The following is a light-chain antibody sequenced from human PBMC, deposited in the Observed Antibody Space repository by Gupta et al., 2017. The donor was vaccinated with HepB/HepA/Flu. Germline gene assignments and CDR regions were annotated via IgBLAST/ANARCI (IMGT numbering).Light chain of an antibody. Sequence: EMVMTQSPATLSVSPGERATLSCRASQSVSSSLAWYQQKLGQAPRLLIYGASTRATGIPVRFSGSGSGTEXTLTISXLQSEDFAVYYCQHYNNFLPWTFGXGTKVEIK. J-gene: IGKJ1*01. CDR2: GAS. V-gene: IGKV3-15*01. CDR1: QSVSSS. CDR3: QHYNNFLPWT.